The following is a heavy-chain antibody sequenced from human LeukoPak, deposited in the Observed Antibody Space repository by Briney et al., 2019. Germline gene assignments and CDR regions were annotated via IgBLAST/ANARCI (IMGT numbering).Heavy chain of an antibody. CDR3: AKDGIAVAGTVYYYYYMDV. CDR2: NSWNSGSI. D-gene: IGHD6-19*01. CDR1: GFTFDDYA. V-gene: IGHV3-9*01. J-gene: IGHJ6*03. Sequence: GGSLRLSCAASGFTFDDYAMHWVRQAPGKGLEWVSGNSWNSGSIGYADSVKGRFTISRDNAKNSLYLQMNSLRAEDTALYYCAKDGIAVAGTVYYYYYMDVWGKGTTVTVSS.